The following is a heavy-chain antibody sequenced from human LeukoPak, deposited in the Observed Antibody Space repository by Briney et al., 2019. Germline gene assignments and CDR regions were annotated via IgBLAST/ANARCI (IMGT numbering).Heavy chain of an antibody. J-gene: IGHJ3*02. CDR2: ISYSGST. Sequence: SETLSLTCTVSGGSISSSSYYWGWIRQPPGKGLEWIESISYSGSTYNNPSLKSRATISVDTSKNQFSLKLSSVTAADTAVYYCARHRRDGYISNAFDIWGQGTMVTVSS. V-gene: IGHV4-39*01. D-gene: IGHD5-24*01. CDR3: ARHRRDGYISNAFDI. CDR1: GGSISSSSYY.